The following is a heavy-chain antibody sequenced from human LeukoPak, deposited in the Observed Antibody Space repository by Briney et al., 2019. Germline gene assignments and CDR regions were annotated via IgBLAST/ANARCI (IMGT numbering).Heavy chain of an antibody. D-gene: IGHD5-18*01. CDR2: ISSSGSTI. V-gene: IGHV3-48*03. CDR1: GFTFSSYE. CDR3: ASSQQLWFARFDY. Sequence: GGSLRLSCAASGFTFSSYEMNWVRQAPGKGLEWVLYISSSGSTIYYADSVKGRFTISRDNAKNSLYLQMNSLRAEDTAVYYCASSQQLWFARFDYWGQGTLVTVSS. J-gene: IGHJ4*02.